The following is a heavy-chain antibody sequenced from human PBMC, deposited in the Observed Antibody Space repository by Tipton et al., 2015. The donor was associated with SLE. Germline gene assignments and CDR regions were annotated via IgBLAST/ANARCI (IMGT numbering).Heavy chain of an antibody. CDR1: GGSISFGSYY. Sequence: TLSLTCSVSGGSISFGSYYWSWLRQPPGKGLEWIGRIYISGSGSINYNPSLKSRVTMSVDPSKNQFSLMLTSVTAADTAVYYCARDRDDDYGFEPRFDSWGQGTLVTVSS. V-gene: IGHV4-61*02. CDR2: IYISGSGSI. D-gene: IGHD4-17*01. J-gene: IGHJ4*02. CDR3: ARDRDDDYGFEPRFDS.